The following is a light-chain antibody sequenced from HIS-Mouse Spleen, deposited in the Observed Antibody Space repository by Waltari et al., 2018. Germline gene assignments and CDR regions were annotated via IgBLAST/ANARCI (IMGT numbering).Light chain of an antibody. CDR3: QVWDSSSDHVV. CDR2: DDS. Sequence: SYVLTQPPSVSVAPGKTARITCGGNNIGSKSVHWYQQKPGQAPVLVVYDDSAGPSGGPGRFSGSNSGTTATLTSSRVEAGDEADYYCQVWDSSSDHVVFGGGTKLTVL. CDR1: NIGSKS. J-gene: IGLJ2*01. V-gene: IGLV3-21*03.